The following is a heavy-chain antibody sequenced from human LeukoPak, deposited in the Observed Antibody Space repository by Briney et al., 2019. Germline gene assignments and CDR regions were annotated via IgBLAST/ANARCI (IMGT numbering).Heavy chain of an antibody. CDR1: GGSFSGYY. CDR2: IYYSGST. D-gene: IGHD3-22*01. CDR3: AQYYYDSSGYNWFDP. Sequence: SETLSLTCAVYGGSFSGYYWSWIRQPPGKGLEWIGYIYYSGSTYYNPSLKSRVTISVDTSKNQFSLKLSSVTAADTAVYYCAQYYYDSSGYNWFDPWGQGTLVTVSS. J-gene: IGHJ5*02. V-gene: IGHV4-59*06.